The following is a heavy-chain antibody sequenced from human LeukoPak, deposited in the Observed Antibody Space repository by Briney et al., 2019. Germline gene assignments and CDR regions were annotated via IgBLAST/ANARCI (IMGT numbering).Heavy chain of an antibody. CDR2: ISSSSSYI. Sequence: GGSLRLSCAAFGFTFSSYIMTWFRQAPGKGLEWVSSISSSSSYIYYADSVKGRFTISRDNAKNSLYLQMNSLRAEDTAVYYCARDRDYGGNSDFDYWGQGTLVTVSS. V-gene: IGHV3-21*01. J-gene: IGHJ4*02. CDR3: ARDRDYGGNSDFDY. D-gene: IGHD4-23*01. CDR1: GFTFSSYI.